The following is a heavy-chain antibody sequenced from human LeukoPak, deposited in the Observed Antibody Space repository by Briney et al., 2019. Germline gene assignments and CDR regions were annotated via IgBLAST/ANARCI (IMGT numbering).Heavy chain of an antibody. CDR1: GGSISSGGYY. Sequence: SETLSLTCTVSGGSISSGGYYWSWIRQHPGKGLEWIGHIYYSGSTYYNPSLKSRVTISADTPKNQFSLKLSSVTAADTAVYYCARARSAAGNFDYWGQGTLVTVSS. CDR2: IYYSGST. J-gene: IGHJ4*02. V-gene: IGHV4-31*03. D-gene: IGHD6-13*01. CDR3: ARARSAAGNFDY.